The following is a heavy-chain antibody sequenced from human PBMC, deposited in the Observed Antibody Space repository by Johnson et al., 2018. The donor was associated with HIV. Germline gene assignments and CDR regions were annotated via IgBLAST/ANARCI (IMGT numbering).Heavy chain of an antibody. CDR1: GFTLSSNN. CDR2: IYSGGST. Sequence: VHLVESGGGLIQPEGSLRLYCAASGFTLSSNNMSWVRQAPGTGLEWVSVIYSGGSTYYADSVKGRFTISRDNSKNTLYLQMNSLRAEDTAVYYCARDHLRRSHAFDIWGQGTMVTVSS. CDR3: ARDHLRRSHAFDI. V-gene: IGHV3-53*01. D-gene: IGHD2-15*01. J-gene: IGHJ3*02.